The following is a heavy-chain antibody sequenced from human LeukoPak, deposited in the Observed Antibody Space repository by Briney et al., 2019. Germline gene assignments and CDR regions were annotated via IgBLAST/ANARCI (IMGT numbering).Heavy chain of an antibody. Sequence: GGSLRLSCTASGLTFSTSGFNWVRQAPGKGLEWVASICHTGSARSHADSIKGRFPISRDNANNFLYLQMNSLRAEATAVYYCATETNGRHYDYWGQGTLLTVSA. J-gene: IGHJ4*02. CDR3: ATETNGRHYDY. D-gene: IGHD1-14*01. CDR2: ICHTGSAR. CDR1: GLTFSTSG. V-gene: IGHV3-21*06.